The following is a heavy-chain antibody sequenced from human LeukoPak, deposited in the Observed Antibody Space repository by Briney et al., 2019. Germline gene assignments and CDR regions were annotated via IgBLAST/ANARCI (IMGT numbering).Heavy chain of an antibody. CDR2: IRFTGSYI. D-gene: IGHD6-13*01. CDR3: ARDRSGSSWPDAFDI. J-gene: IGHJ3*02. V-gene: IGHV3-21*01. Sequence: GGSLRLSCAASGFTFTSYSMNWVRQAPGRGLEWVSSIRFTGSYIYYADSVKGRFTISRDDAKNSLYLQMNSLRAEDTAVYYCARDRSGSSWPDAFDIWGQGTMVTVSS. CDR1: GFTFTSYS.